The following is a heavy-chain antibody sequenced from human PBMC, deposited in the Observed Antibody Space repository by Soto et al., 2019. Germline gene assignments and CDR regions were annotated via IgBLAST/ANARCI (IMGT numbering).Heavy chain of an antibody. CDR3: ALTEYDSSGSDY. J-gene: IGHJ4*02. Sequence: GASVKVSCRASVYTFTSYGISWVRQAPGQGLGWMGWISAYNGNTNYAQKLQGRVTMTTDTSTSTAYMELRSLRSDDTAVYYCALTEYDSSGSDYWGQGTLVTVSS. CDR2: ISAYNGNT. CDR1: VYTFTSYG. V-gene: IGHV1-18*01. D-gene: IGHD3-22*01.